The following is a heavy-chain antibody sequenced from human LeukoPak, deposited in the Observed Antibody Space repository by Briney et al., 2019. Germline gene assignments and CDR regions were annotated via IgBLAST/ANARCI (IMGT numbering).Heavy chain of an antibody. CDR3: ASGGITIFGVVPDY. Sequence: GGSLRLSCAASGFTFSSYWMSWVRQAPGKGLGWVANIKQDGSEKYYVDSVKGRFTISRDNAKNSLYLQMNSLRAEDTAVYYCASGGITIFGVVPDYWGQGTLVTVSS. D-gene: IGHD3-3*01. V-gene: IGHV3-7*01. CDR1: GFTFSSYW. J-gene: IGHJ4*02. CDR2: IKQDGSEK.